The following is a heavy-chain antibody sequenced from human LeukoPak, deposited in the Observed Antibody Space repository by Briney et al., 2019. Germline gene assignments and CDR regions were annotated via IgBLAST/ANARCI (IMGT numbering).Heavy chain of an antibody. CDR3: ARLTLQWLFDY. D-gene: IGHD3-3*01. CDR2: IYTSGST. Sequence: EWIGYIYTSGSTNYNPSLKSRVTISVDTSKNQFSLKLSSVTAADTAVYYCARLTLQWLFDYWGQGTLVTVSS. V-gene: IGHV4-4*09. J-gene: IGHJ4*02.